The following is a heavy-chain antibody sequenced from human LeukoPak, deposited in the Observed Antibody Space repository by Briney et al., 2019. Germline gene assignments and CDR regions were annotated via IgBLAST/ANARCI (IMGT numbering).Heavy chain of an antibody. D-gene: IGHD2-2*01. Sequence: SETLSLTCTVSGGSISSYYWSWIRQPPGKGLEWIGYIYYSGSTNYNPSLKSRVTISVDTSKNQFSLKLSSVTAADTAVYYCARARRVCSSTSCYVDAFDIWGQGTMVIVSS. CDR1: GGSISSYY. CDR2: IYYSGST. J-gene: IGHJ3*02. CDR3: ARARRVCSSTSCYVDAFDI. V-gene: IGHV4-59*01.